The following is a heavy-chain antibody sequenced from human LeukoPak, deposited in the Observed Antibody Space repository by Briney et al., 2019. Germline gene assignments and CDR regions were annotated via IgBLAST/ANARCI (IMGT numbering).Heavy chain of an antibody. CDR1: GFTFSSYS. V-gene: IGHV3-21*01. CDR2: ISSSGSYI. Sequence: GGSLRLSCAASGFTFSSYSMNWVRQAPGKGLEWVSSISSSGSYIYYADSVKGRFTISRDNAKNSLYLQMNSLRAEDTAVYYCAREGYCSGGTCSTGVGYWGQGTLVTVSS. CDR3: AREGYCSGGTCSTGVGY. J-gene: IGHJ4*02. D-gene: IGHD2-15*01.